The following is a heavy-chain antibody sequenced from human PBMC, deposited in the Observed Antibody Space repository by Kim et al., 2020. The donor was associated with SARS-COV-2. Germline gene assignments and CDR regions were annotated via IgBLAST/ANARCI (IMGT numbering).Heavy chain of an antibody. D-gene: IGHD5-12*01. V-gene: IGHV1-69*13. Sequence: SVKVSCKASGGTFSSYAISWVRQAPGQGLEWMGGIIPIFGTANYAQKFQGRVTITADESTSTAYMELSSLRSEDTAVYYCARGGDGYPSRSPKYFDYWGQGTLVTVSS. CDR1: GGTFSSYA. CDR2: IIPIFGTA. CDR3: ARGGDGYPSRSPKYFDY. J-gene: IGHJ4*02.